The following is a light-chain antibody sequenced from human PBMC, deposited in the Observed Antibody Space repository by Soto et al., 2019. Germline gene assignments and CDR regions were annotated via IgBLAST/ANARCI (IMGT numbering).Light chain of an antibody. Sequence: QSALTQPASVSGSPGQSITISCIGTISDVGGYDYVSWYQQHPGKDPKVIIYEVSHRPSGVSYRFSGSKSGNTASLTIYGLQAEDEADYYCSSYTDSSGRVFGGGTKVTVL. V-gene: IGLV2-14*01. CDR1: ISDVGGYDY. J-gene: IGLJ3*02. CDR2: EVS. CDR3: SSYTDSSGRV.